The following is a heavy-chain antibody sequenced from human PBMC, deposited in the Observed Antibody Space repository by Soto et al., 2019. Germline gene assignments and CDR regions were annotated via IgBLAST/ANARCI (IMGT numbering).Heavy chain of an antibody. D-gene: IGHD2-8*02. CDR1: GGSFSGYY. CDR3: ARGRYWVGYYYYGMDV. CDR2: INHSGST. V-gene: IGHV4-34*01. J-gene: IGHJ6*02. Sequence: SETLSLTCAVSGGSFSGYYWSWIRQPPGKGLEWIGEINHSGSTNYNPSLKSRVTISVDTSKNQFSLRLSSVTAADTAVYYCARGRYWVGYYYYGMDVWGQGTTVTVSS.